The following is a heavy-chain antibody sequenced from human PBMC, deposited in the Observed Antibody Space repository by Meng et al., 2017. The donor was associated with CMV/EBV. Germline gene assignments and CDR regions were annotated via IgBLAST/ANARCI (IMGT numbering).Heavy chain of an antibody. CDR3: ARREYIVVVPAAPGGFDY. D-gene: IGHD2-2*01. Sequence: GSLRLSCSVSGGSITSETFYWGWIRQSPGKGLEWIASIYSSGNTYYNPSLKSRVTISADTSKNQFSLNLTSVTAADTAVYYCARREYIVVVPAAPGGFDYWGQGTLVTVSS. CDR2: IYSSGNT. CDR1: GGSITSETFY. J-gene: IGHJ4*02. V-gene: IGHV4-39*07.